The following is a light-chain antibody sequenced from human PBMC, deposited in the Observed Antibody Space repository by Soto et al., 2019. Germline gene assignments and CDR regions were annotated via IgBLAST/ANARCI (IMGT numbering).Light chain of an antibody. CDR1: HSISNS. CDR2: RAS. J-gene: IGKJ1*01. Sequence: DILMTQTPSTRSASVGDRVTMTCLASHSISNSLAWYQQKPGKAPKLLIYRASALQSGVPSRFSGSGSGTEFTLTISSLQPDDFATYSCQQSYSTTWTFGQGTKVDIK. CDR3: QQSYSTTWT. V-gene: IGKV1-5*03.